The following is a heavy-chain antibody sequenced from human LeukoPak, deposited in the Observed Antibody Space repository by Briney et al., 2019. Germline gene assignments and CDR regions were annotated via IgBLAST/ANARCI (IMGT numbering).Heavy chain of an antibody. V-gene: IGHV4-38-2*02. CDR3: ARADENFVGANPFDY. Sequence: SETLSLTCTVSGYSISSGYYWGWIRQPPGKGLEWIGSIYHGGSTYYNPSLKSRVTISVDTSKNQFSLKLSSVTAADTALYYCARADENFVGANPFDYWGQGTLVTVSS. CDR2: IYHGGST. D-gene: IGHD1-26*01. J-gene: IGHJ4*02. CDR1: GYSISSGYY.